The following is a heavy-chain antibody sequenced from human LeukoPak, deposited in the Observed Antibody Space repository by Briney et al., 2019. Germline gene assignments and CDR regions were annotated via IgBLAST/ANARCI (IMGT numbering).Heavy chain of an antibody. CDR2: INYSGST. CDR3: AGDPEELYYYGSRGYFDY. D-gene: IGHD3-22*01. Sequence: SETLSLTCTVYGGSFSGYYWSWIRQPPGKGLEWIGEINYSGSTNYSPSLKSRVTISVDTSNNQFSLNLRSVTAADTAVYYCAGDPEELYYYGSRGYFDYWGQGTLVTVSS. CDR1: GGSFSGYY. V-gene: IGHV4-34*01. J-gene: IGHJ4*02.